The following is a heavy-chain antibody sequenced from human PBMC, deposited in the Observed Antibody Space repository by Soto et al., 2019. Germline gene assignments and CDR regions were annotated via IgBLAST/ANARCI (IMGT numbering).Heavy chain of an antibody. CDR2: INKDGSST. CDR1: GFTFSNYW. J-gene: IGHJ4*02. Sequence: EVQLVESGGDLVHPGGSLRLSCAASGFTFSNYWMHWVRQVPGKGLEWVSRINKDGSSTGYAASVKGRFTISRDNAKSTLYVQMNSLRVEDTAVYYCAKDVYYGASDFWGQGTLVTVSS. CDR3: AKDVYYGASDF. D-gene: IGHD4-17*01. V-gene: IGHV3-74*01.